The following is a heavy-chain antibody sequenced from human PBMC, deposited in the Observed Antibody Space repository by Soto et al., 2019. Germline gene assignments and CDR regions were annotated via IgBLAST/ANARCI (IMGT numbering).Heavy chain of an antibody. D-gene: IGHD6-6*01. Sequence: QVQLVQSGAEVKKPGSSVKVSCKASGGTFSSYAISWVRQAPGQGLEGMGGTIPIFGTANYAMKFQGSVTLTAGESTSTAHMELSSLRSEDTAVYSGARQQLVPLLSRYFDLWGRGTLVTVSS. CDR3: ARQQLVPLLSRYFDL. J-gene: IGHJ2*01. CDR1: GGTFSSYA. CDR2: TIPIFGTA. V-gene: IGHV1-69*12.